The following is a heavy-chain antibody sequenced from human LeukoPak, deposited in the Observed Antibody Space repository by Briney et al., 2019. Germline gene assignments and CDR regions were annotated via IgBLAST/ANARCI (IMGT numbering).Heavy chain of an antibody. D-gene: IGHD2-15*01. Sequence: PGGSLRLSWAASGXTFSSYDMSWVRQAPGKGLEWVSVISGSGGSTYYADSVKGRFTISRDNSKNTMYLKMNSLRAEDTAVYYCAKRYCSGGSCYSHAPIDYWDQGTLVTVSS. CDR2: ISGSGGST. CDR3: AKRYCSGGSCYSHAPIDY. V-gene: IGHV3-23*01. J-gene: IGHJ4*02. CDR1: GXTFSSYD.